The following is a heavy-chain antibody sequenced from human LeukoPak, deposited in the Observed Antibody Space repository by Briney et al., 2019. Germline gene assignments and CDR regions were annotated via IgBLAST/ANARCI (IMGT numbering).Heavy chain of an antibody. J-gene: IGHJ4*02. Sequence: GGSLRISCAASGFTFSSYAMSWVRQAPGKGLEWVSAITGSGGSTYYADSVKGRFTISRDNSKNTLYVQMNSLRAEDTAVYYCATERNWVFDYWGQGTLVTVSS. CDR1: GFTFSSYA. D-gene: IGHD7-27*01. V-gene: IGHV3-23*01. CDR2: ITGSGGST. CDR3: ATERNWVFDY.